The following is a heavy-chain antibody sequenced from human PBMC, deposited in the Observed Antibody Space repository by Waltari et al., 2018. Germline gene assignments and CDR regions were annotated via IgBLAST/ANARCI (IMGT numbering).Heavy chain of an antibody. V-gene: IGHV3-48*01. CDR2: ISSSSSTI. Sequence: EVQLVESGGGLLQPGGSLRLSCAASGFPLNRYIMNWVRQAPGKGLEWVSYISSSSSTIYYADSVKGRFTISRDNAKNSLYLQMNSLRAEDTAVYYCARDSNKKYFQHWGQGTLVTVSS. D-gene: IGHD4-4*01. CDR1: GFPLNRYI. CDR3: ARDSNKKYFQH. J-gene: IGHJ1*01.